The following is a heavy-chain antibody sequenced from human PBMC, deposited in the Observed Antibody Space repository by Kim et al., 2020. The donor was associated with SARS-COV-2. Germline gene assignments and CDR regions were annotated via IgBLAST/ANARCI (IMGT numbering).Heavy chain of an antibody. D-gene: IGHD3-10*01. V-gene: IGHV4-34*01. J-gene: IGHJ6*02. CDR3: AGQAITMVREIYYGMDV. CDR2: INHSGST. CDR1: GGSFSGYY. Sequence: SETLSPTCAVYGGSFSGYYWSWIRQPPGKGLEWIGEINHSGSTNYNPSLKSRVTISVDTSKNQFSLKLSSVTAADTAVYYCAGQAITMVREIYYGMDVWGQGTTVTVSS.